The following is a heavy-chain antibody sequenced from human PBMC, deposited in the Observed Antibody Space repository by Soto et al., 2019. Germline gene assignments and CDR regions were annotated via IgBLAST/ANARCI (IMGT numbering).Heavy chain of an antibody. CDR1: GFTFSSYA. V-gene: IGHV3-23*01. CDR3: AKSSESRRTAVAGRYFFDY. D-gene: IGHD6-19*01. Sequence: GSLRLSCAASGFTFSSYAMNWVRQAPGKGLEWVSGITANGGSTFYADSVKGRFTISRDNSKNMLYLQMNSLRAEDTAVYYCAKSSESRRTAVAGRYFFDYWGQGTLVTVSS. J-gene: IGHJ4*02. CDR2: ITANGGST.